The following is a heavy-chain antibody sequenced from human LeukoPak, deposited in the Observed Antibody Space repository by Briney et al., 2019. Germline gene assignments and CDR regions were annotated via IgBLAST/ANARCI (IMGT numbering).Heavy chain of an antibody. J-gene: IGHJ4*02. CDR2: INWNGGST. CDR3: ARVLSPTDSSGSFDY. CDR1: GFTFDDYG. Sequence: GGSLRLSCAASGFTFDDYGMSWVRQAPGKGLEWVSGINWNGGSTGYADSVKGRFTISRDNAKNSLYLQMNSLRAEDTALYYCARVLSPTDSSGSFDYWGQGTLSPSPQ. V-gene: IGHV3-20*04. D-gene: IGHD3-22*01.